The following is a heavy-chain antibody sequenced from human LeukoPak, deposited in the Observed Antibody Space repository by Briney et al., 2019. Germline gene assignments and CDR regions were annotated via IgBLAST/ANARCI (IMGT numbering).Heavy chain of an antibody. Sequence: GGSLRLSCAASGFTVSSNYMSWVRQAPGKGLEWVSVIYGGGNTYYADSVKGRFTISRDNSKNTLYFQMNSLRVEDTAVYYCASHTSSSPYFDYWGQGTLVTVSS. J-gene: IGHJ4*02. D-gene: IGHD6-6*01. V-gene: IGHV3-53*01. CDR1: GFTVSSNY. CDR2: IYGGGNT. CDR3: ASHTSSSPYFDY.